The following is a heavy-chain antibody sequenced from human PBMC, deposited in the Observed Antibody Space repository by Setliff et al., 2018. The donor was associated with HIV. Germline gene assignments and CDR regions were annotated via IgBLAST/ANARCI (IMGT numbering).Heavy chain of an antibody. CDR3: ASGPRSVAATIDGMDV. CDR1: GGTFSSYA. CDR2: IIPIFGTA. V-gene: IGHV1-69*13. Sequence: SVTVSCKASGGTFSSYAISWVRQAPGQGLEWMGGIIPIFGTANYAQKFRGRVTITADESTSTADMELSSLRSEDTAVYYCASGPRSVAATIDGMDVWGQGTTVTVSS. D-gene: IGHD2-15*01. J-gene: IGHJ6*02.